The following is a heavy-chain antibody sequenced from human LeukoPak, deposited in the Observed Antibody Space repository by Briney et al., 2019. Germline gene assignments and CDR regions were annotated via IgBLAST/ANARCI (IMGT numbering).Heavy chain of an antibody. CDR1: GGTFSSYA. D-gene: IGHD5-12*01. CDR2: IIPIFGTA. CDR3: AGVLDKYGGYGSDF. J-gene: IGHJ4*02. V-gene: IGHV1-69*01. Sequence: SVKVSCKASGGTFSSYAISWVRQAPGQGLEWMGGIIPIFGTANYAQKFQGRVTITADESTSTAYMELSSLRSEDTAVYYCAGVLDKYGGYGSDFWGQGTLVTVSS.